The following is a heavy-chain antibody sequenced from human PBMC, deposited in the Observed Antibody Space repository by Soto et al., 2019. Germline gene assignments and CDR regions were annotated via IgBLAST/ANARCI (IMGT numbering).Heavy chain of an antibody. D-gene: IGHD3-3*01. J-gene: IGHJ2*01. Sequence: EVQVLESGGGLVQPGRSLRLSCAASGCTFSSYAMSWVRRAPGKGLERVSTMSGSGGSTYYADSVKGRFTISRDNSKNTLYLQMNSLRAEDTALYYCAKDASSGITSFDLWGRGTLVTVSS. CDR2: MSGSGGST. CDR3: AKDASSGITSFDL. CDR1: GCTFSSYA. V-gene: IGHV3-23*01.